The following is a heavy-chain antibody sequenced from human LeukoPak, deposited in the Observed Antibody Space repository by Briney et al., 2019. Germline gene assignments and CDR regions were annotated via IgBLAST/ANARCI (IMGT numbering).Heavy chain of an antibody. CDR2: INHSGST. CDR3: ARGPANYCSSTSCQKWFDP. V-gene: IGHV4-34*01. Sequence: PSETLSLTCAVYGGSFSGYYWSWIRQPPGKGLEWIGEINHSGSTNYNPSLKSRVTISVDTSKNQFSLKLSSVTAADTAVYYCARGPANYCSSTSCQKWFDPWGQGTLVTVSS. CDR1: GGSFSGYY. J-gene: IGHJ5*02. D-gene: IGHD2-2*01.